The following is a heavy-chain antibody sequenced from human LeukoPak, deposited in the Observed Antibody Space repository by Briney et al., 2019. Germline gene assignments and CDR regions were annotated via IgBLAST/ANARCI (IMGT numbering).Heavy chain of an antibody. J-gene: IGHJ4*02. CDR1: GFTFSNSW. D-gene: IGHD6-19*01. Sequence: GGSLRLSCAASGFTFSNSWMHWVRQGPGKGPVRVSRIKSDGSYITYADSVKGRFIISRDNAENTLYLQMNSLRVDDTAVYYCATGDSGWYNYWGQGTLVTVSA. V-gene: IGHV3-74*03. CDR2: IKSDGSYI. CDR3: ATGDSGWYNY.